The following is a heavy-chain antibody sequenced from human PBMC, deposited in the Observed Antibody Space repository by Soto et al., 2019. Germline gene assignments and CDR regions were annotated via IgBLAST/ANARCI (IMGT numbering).Heavy chain of an antibody. D-gene: IGHD3-22*01. V-gene: IGHV1-58*01. J-gene: IGHJ4*02. CDR3: AADLDSYYYDSSGYFDY. Sequence: QMQLVQSGPEVKKPGTSVKVSCKASGFTFTSSAVQWVRQARGQRLEWIGWIVVGSGNTNYAQKFQERVTITRDMSTSTAYMELSSLRSEDTVVYYCAADLDSYYYDSSGYFDYRGQGTLVTVSS. CDR2: IVVGSGNT. CDR1: GFTFTSSA.